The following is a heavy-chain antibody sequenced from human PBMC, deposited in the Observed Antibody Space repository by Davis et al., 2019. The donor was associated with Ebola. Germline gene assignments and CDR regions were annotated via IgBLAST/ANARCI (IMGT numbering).Heavy chain of an antibody. D-gene: IGHD5-24*01. J-gene: IGHJ4*02. CDR2: IKQDGSEK. Sequence: PGGSLRLSCAASGFTFSSYWMSWVRQAPGKGLEWVANIKQDGSEKYYVDSVKGRFTISRDNAKNSLYLQMNSLRAEDTAVYYCARERWLCGYYFDYWGQGTLVTVSS. V-gene: IGHV3-7*01. CDR3: ARERWLCGYYFDY. CDR1: GFTFSSYW.